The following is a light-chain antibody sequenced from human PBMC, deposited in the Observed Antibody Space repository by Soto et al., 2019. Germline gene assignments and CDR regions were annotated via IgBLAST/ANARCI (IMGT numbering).Light chain of an antibody. CDR1: QSVSSY. CDR2: DAS. J-gene: IGKJ3*01. CDR3: QQRSNWPPGFT. Sequence: EIVLTQSPATLSLSPGERATLSCRASQSVSSYLAWYQQKPGQAPRLLIYDASNRATGIPARFSGSGSGTDFPLTISSLEPEYFAVYYCQQRSNWPPGFTFGPGTKVDIK. V-gene: IGKV3-11*01.